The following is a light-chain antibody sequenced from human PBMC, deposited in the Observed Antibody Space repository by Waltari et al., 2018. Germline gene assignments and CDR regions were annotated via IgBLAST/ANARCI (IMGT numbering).Light chain of an antibody. CDR3: CSYGGSYTWV. CDR1: SNDIGFYNY. V-gene: IGLV2-11*01. J-gene: IGLJ3*02. CDR2: DVT. Sequence: QSALTQPRSVSGSPGQSVTISCTGTSNDIGFYNYVSWYQQQPGKAPKVLIYDVTKRPSGVSDRFSGSKSGNTASLTISGLQAEDEADYYCCSYGGSYTWVFGGGTWLTVL.